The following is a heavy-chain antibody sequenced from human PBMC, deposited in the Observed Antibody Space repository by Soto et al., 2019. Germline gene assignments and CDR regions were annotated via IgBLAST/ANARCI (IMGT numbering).Heavy chain of an antibody. CDR1: CGSINTINNY. Sequence: SETLSLTCTFSCGSINTINNYWSWIRQPPGKGLEWIGFISYSGSTYYNPSLMSRLTISLDTSTNRFSLKLTSVTAADTAVYYCAREEAARIERWFDPWGQGTLVTVSS. CDR2: ISYSGST. J-gene: IGHJ5*02. CDR3: AREEAARIERWFDP. V-gene: IGHV4-30-4*01. D-gene: IGHD6-6*01.